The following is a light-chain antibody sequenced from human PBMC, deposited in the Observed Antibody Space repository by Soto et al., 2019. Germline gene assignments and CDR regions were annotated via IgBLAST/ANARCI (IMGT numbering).Light chain of an antibody. V-gene: IGKV1-5*01. CDR1: QSVSIR. CDR3: HHYNSYDLT. J-gene: IGKJ4*01. CDR2: DAF. Sequence: DIQLTQSPSTLSASVGDRVTITCRASQSVSIRLAWYQLKPGKAPKLLIYDAFTMGNGVPSRFTGSETGTEFTLTISSSQPDDFATYYWHHYNSYDLTFGGGTEVEI.